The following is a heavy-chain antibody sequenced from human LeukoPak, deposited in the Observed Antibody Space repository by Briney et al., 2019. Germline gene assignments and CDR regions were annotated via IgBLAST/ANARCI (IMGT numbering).Heavy chain of an antibody. CDR1: GYTFTSYA. CDR3: ARGRPIVVVPAAINYYYAMDV. D-gene: IGHD2-2*02. J-gene: IGHJ6*04. CDR2: INACNVNT. Sequence: ASVKVSCKASGYTFTSYAMHWVRQAPGQRREGMGWINACNVNTKYSQRFQGRVTITTDTSASTAYMELSSLRSKDTAVYYCARGRPIVVVPAAINYYYAMDVWGKGTTVTVSS. V-gene: IGHV1-3*01.